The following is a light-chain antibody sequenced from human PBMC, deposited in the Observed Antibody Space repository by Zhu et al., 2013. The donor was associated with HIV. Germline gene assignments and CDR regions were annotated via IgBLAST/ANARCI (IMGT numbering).Light chain of an antibody. CDR2: DAS. J-gene: IGKJ2*01. CDR3: HHYGSSRWT. CDR1: QSVSSN. V-gene: IGKV3-20*01. Sequence: EIVMTQSPATLSVSPGERATLSCRASQSVSSNLAWYQQKPGQAPRLVIYDASRRATGIPARFSGSGSVRDFTLTITGLEPEDFAVYYCHHYGSSRWTFGQGTKLE.